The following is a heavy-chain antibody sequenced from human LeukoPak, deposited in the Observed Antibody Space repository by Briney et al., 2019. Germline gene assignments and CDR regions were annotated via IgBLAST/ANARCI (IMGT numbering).Heavy chain of an antibody. CDR2: IWYDGSNK. V-gene: IGHV3-33*08. CDR3: ARVVSSSGLDY. CDR1: GFTFSSYS. J-gene: IGHJ4*02. D-gene: IGHD3-10*01. Sequence: GGSLRLSCAASGFTFSSYSMNWVRQAPGKGLEWVALIWYDGSNKKYADSVKGRFTISRDNSKNTLYVQMNSLRAEDTAVYYCARVVSSSGLDYWGQGTQVTVSS.